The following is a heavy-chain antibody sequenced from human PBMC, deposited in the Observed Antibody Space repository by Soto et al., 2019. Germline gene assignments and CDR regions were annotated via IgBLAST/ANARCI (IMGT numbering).Heavy chain of an antibody. V-gene: IGHV4-39*01. J-gene: IGHJ2*01. CDR1: GGSISSSSYY. D-gene: IGHD2-2*02. CDR2: IYYSGST. CDR3: ARYPVYCISTSCYNDFAWYFDL. Sequence: PSETLSLTCTVSGGSISSSSYYWGWIRQPPGKGLEWIGSIYYSGSTYYNQSLKSRVTISVDTSKNQFSLKLSSVTAADTAVFYCARYPVYCISTSCYNDFAWYFDLWGRGTLVTVSS.